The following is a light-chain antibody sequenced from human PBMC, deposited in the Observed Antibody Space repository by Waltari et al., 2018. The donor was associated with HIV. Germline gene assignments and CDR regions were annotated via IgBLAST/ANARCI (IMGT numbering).Light chain of an antibody. Sequence: QLVLTQSPSASASLGASVKLTCTLSSGHSRYAIAWHQQQPEKGPRFLMRLNGDGRNITGDGIPDRFSGSISGTERYLTISSLQSDDEADYYCQTWGTGFLVFGGGTKLTVL. CDR2: LNGDGRN. CDR3: QTWGTGFLV. J-gene: IGLJ2*01. V-gene: IGLV4-69*01. CDR1: SGHSRYA.